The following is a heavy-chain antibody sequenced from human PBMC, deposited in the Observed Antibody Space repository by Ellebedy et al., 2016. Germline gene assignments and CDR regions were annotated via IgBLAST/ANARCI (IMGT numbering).Heavy chain of an antibody. CDR3: ARASDNYYNNGMDV. V-gene: IGHV3-21*01. CDR2: ISSSSSYI. D-gene: IGHD3-10*01. CDR1: GFTFSSYA. Sequence: GESLKISCAASGFTFSSYAMHWVRQAPGKGLEWVSSISSSSSYIYYAESVKGRFTISRDNAQNSLYLQMNSLRAKDTAVYYCARASDNYYNNGMDVWGQGTTVTVSS. J-gene: IGHJ6*02.